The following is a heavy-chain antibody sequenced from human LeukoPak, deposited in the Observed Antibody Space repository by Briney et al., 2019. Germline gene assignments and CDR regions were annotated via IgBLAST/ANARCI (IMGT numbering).Heavy chain of an antibody. J-gene: IGHJ6*04. CDR3: ARGHRSGEYCSGGSCFSSVSGLDV. V-gene: IGHV4-34*01. D-gene: IGHD2-15*01. CDR1: GGSFTGYS. CDR2: INHSGST. Sequence: SETLSLTCAVYGGSFTGYSWSWIRQPPGKGLEWIGEINHSGSTNYSPSLKSRVTISIDTSKNQFSLKLSSVTAADTAVYFCARGHRSGEYCSGGSCFSSVSGLDVWGKGTTVTVSS.